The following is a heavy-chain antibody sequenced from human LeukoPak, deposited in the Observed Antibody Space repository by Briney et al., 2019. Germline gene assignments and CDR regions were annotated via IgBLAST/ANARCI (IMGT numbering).Heavy chain of an antibody. D-gene: IGHD2-8*01. Sequence: SETLSLTCTVSGDSISSYYWSWVRQPPGQGLEWIGEVSLTGLTNYNPSLSSRVIMALDTSKNHLSLNLTSVTAADTAIYYCSRENGAFSPFGYWGQGTLVIVPS. J-gene: IGHJ4*02. CDR1: GDSISSYY. V-gene: IGHV4-59*12. CDR2: VSLTGLT. CDR3: SRENGAFSPFGY.